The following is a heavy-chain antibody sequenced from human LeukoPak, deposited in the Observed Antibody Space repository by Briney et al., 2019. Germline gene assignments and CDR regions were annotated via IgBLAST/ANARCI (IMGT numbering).Heavy chain of an antibody. V-gene: IGHV3-21*01. CDR1: GLIFKQYH. D-gene: IGHD3-16*01. Sequence: GWSLTLSFPASGLIFKQYHLHWVRPAAGKGVAGVGCISSSSSYIHYADSVKGRFTTSRDNANNSLFLQMNSRTPDDTALYYWVRVPVRLREGYYFDYGMDVWGQGAPVTVSS. CDR2: ISSSSSYI. J-gene: IGHJ6*02. CDR3: VRVPVRLREGYYFDYGMDV.